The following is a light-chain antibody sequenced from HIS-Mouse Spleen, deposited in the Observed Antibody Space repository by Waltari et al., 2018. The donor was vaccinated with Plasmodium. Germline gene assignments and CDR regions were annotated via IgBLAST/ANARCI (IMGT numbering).Light chain of an antibody. J-gene: IGLJ1*01. CDR3: SSYTSSSTLNYV. CDR2: DVS. V-gene: IGLV2-14*03. Sequence: QSALTQPASVSGSPGQSITISCPGTSRAVGGYNYVSWYQQHPGQAPKLMIYDVSNRPSGVSNRFSGSKSGNTASLTISGLQAEDEADYYCSSYTSSSTLNYVFGTGTKVTVL. CDR1: SRAVGGYNY.